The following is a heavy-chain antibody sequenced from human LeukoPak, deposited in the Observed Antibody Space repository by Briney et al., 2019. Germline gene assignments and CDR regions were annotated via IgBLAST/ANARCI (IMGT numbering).Heavy chain of an antibody. CDR2: ISAYNGNT. CDR3: ARDTGSGSAWSGGADY. D-gene: IGHD6-19*01. Sequence: ASVKVSCKDSGYTFINYGVSWVRQAPGQGLEWMGWISAYNGNTNYAQKLQGRVTVTTDTSTNTAYMELRGLRSDDTAVYYCARDTGSGSAWSGGADYWGQGTLVTVSS. CDR1: GYTFINYG. J-gene: IGHJ4*02. V-gene: IGHV1-18*01.